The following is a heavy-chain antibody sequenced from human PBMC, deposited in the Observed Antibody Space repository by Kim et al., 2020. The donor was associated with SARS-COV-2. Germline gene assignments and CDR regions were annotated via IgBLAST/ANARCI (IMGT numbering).Heavy chain of an antibody. CDR3: ARHVRNWYFDL. V-gene: IGHV4-39*01. CDR1: GGSITSCSYY. J-gene: IGHJ2*01. Sequence: SETLSLTCTVSGGSITSCSYYWAWIRQPPGKGLECIGNIYYNGNKYYNPSLRSRVTIAVDTSKNEFALKLTSVTAADTAVYYCARHVRNWYFDLWGRGTL. CDR2: IYYNGNK.